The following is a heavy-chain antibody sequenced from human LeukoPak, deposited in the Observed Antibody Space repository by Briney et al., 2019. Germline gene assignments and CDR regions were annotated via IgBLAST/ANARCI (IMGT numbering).Heavy chain of an antibody. CDR1: GFTFSSYA. J-gene: IGHJ4*02. V-gene: IGHV3-30*04. CDR3: AKLLTTVTTGRYFDY. Sequence: GGSLRLSCAASGFTFSSYAMHWVRQAPGKGLQWVAVLSYDGNNKYYTDSVKGRFTISRDNSKNTLYLQMNSLRAEDTAVYYCAKLLTTVTTGRYFDYWGQGTLVTVSS. CDR2: LSYDGNNK. D-gene: IGHD4-11*01.